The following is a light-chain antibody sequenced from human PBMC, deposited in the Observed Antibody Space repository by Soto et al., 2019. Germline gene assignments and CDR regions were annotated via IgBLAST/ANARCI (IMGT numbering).Light chain of an antibody. CDR3: QHYGYPQWT. Sequence: EIVLTQSPGTLSLSPGERATLSCRASQSGRDMYLAWYQQKPGQPPRLLIYGVSSRAYGIPDRFSGSGSGTDFTLTISRLEPEDLAVYYCQHYGYPQWTFGQGTKV. CDR1: QSGRDMY. CDR2: GVS. J-gene: IGKJ1*01. V-gene: IGKV3-20*01.